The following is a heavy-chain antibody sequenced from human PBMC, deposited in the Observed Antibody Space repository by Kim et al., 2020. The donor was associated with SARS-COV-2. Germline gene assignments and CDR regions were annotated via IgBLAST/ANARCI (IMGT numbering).Heavy chain of an antibody. D-gene: IGHD1-7*01. Sequence: SVKGRFTISRDNRKNSLYLQMNSLRDEYTAVYYCASGPPEGITGAIGVAYWGQETLVTVSS. J-gene: IGHJ4*02. V-gene: IGHV3-48*02. CDR3: ASGPPEGITGAIGVAY.